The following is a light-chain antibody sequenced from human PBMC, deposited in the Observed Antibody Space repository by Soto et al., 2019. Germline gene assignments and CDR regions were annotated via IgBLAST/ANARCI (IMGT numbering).Light chain of an antibody. V-gene: IGKV3-15*01. J-gene: IGKJ1*01. CDR1: QSINSN. CDR3: QQYGSSPPWT. CDR2: RAS. Sequence: IVMTQSPATLSVSPGERATLSCRASQSINSNLAWYQQKPGQAPRLLMFRASIRATGFPARFSGSGSGTEFNITISRLEPEDFAVYFCQQYGSSPPWTFGQGTKVEI.